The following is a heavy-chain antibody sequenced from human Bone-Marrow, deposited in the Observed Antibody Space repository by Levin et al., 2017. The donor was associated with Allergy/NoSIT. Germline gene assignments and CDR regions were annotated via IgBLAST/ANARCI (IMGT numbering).Heavy chain of an antibody. CDR2: ISGSGGNT. V-gene: IGHV3-23*01. D-gene: IGHD2-2*01. CDR3: AKHYCSTTNCYPDY. CDR1: GFTFSNYA. J-gene: IGHJ4*02. Sequence: GVLKISCAASGFTFSNYAMSWVRQAPGKGLEWVSPISGSGGNTNYADSVRGRFTVSRDNSKSTLYLQMNSLRAEDTAVYYCAKHYCSTTNCYPDYWGQGTLVTVSS.